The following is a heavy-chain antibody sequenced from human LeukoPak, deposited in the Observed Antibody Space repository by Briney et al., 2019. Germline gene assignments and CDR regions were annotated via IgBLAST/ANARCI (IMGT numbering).Heavy chain of an antibody. Sequence: PGGSLSLSCAASGFTFSSYAMSWVRQAPGKGLEWVSGISGSGGRSYYADSVKGRFTISRDTSKNTLYLQMNSLRAEDTAVYYCATTASRGPQSAEYFQYWGQGALV. J-gene: IGHJ1*01. V-gene: IGHV3-23*01. CDR1: GFTFSSYA. CDR2: ISGSGGRS. CDR3: ATTASRGPQSAEYFQY.